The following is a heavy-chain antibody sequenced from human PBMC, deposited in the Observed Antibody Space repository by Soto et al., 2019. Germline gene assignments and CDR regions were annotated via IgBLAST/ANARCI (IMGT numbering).Heavy chain of an antibody. V-gene: IGHV3-9*01. J-gene: IGHJ2*01. CDR1: GFTFDDYA. CDR3: AKDWGSDYSNLPRRTAYWYFDL. CDR2: ISWNSGSI. D-gene: IGHD4-4*01. Sequence: EVQLVESGGGLVQPGRSMRLSCAASGFTFDDYAMHWVRQAPGKGLEWVSGISWNSGSIGYADSVKGRFTISRDNAKNSLYLQMNSLRAEDTALYYCAKDWGSDYSNLPRRTAYWYFDLWGRGTLVTVSS.